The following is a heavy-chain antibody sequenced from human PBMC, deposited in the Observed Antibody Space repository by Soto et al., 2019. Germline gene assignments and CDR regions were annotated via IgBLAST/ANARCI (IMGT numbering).Heavy chain of an antibody. CDR2: IYYSGST. V-gene: IGHV4-39*07. CDR1: GGSISSSSYY. D-gene: IGHD6-6*01. Sequence: ETLSLTCTVSGGSISSSSYYWGWIRQPPGKGLEWIGNIYYSGSTYYNPSLKSRVTISVDTSKNQFSLKLSSVTAADTAVYYCARWRGAARQRSYYYGMDVWGQGTTVTVSS. CDR3: ARWRGAARQRSYYYGMDV. J-gene: IGHJ6*02.